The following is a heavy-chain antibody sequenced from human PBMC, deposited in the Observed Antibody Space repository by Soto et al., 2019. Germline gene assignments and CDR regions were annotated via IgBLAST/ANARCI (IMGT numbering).Heavy chain of an antibody. V-gene: IGHV3-30-3*01. J-gene: IGHJ4*02. CDR2: ISYDGSNK. CDR1: GFTFSNYA. Sequence: PGGSLRLSCAPSGFTFSNYAMNWVRQAPGKGLEWVAVISYDGSNKYYADSVKGRFTISRDNSKNTLYLQMNSPRAEDTAVYYCARDKRDLRFLEWSYYFDYWGQGT. CDR3: ARDKRDLRFLEWSYYFDY. D-gene: IGHD3-3*01.